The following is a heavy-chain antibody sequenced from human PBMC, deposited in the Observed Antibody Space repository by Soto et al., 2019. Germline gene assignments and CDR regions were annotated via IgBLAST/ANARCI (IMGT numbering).Heavy chain of an antibody. CDR1: GGSVSSGSYY. CDR2: IYYSGST. CDR3: ATTYYDILTGYLAIDY. Sequence: SETLSLTCTVSGGSVSSGSYYWSWIRQPPGKGLEWIGYIYYSGSTNYNPSLKSRVTISVDTSKNQFSLKLSSVTAADTAVYYCATTYYDILTGYLAIDYWGQGTLVTVSS. J-gene: IGHJ4*02. V-gene: IGHV4-61*01. D-gene: IGHD3-9*01.